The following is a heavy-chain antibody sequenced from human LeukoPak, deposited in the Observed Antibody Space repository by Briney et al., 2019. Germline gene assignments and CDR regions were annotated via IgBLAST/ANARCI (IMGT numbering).Heavy chain of an antibody. D-gene: IGHD2-8*02. CDR2: ISYSGGKT. CDR3: ARDSPYGTAGY. CDR1: GFSFSSYA. Sequence: PGGSLRLSCAASGFSFSSYAMSWVRQAPGKGLEWVSTISYSGGKTYYADSVKGRFTISRDNTKNSLYLQMNSLRAEDTAVYYCARDSPYGTAGYWGQGTLVTVSS. V-gene: IGHV3-23*01. J-gene: IGHJ4*02.